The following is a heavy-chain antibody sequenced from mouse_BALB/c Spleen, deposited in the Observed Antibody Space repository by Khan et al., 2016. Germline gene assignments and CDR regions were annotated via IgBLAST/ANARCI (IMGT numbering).Heavy chain of an antibody. J-gene: IGHJ3*01. CDR1: GFNIKDYY. Sequence: VQLQQSGAELVRPGALVKLSCKASGFNIKDYYMHWVKQRPEQGLEWIGWIDPENGNTIYDPKFQGKASITADTSSNTAYLRLSSLTSEDTAVYYCALDGSGCAYWGQGTLVTVSA. V-gene: IGHV14-1*02. D-gene: IGHD2-3*01. CDR2: IDPENGNT. CDR3: ALDGSGCAY.